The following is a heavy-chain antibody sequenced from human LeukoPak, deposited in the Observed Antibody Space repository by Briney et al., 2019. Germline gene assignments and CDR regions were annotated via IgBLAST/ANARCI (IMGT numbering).Heavy chain of an antibody. CDR2: IKKDGGET. Sequence: GGSLRLSCVASRFTFSNYWMTWVRQAPGKGLERVANIKKDGGETYYMESVKGRFTISRDNARNSLYLQMNSLTVEDTAVYYCARGQRAHVEWYYYMDVWGKGTTVTVSS. V-gene: IGHV3-7*01. CDR1: RFTFSNYW. CDR3: ARGQRAHVEWYYYMDV. J-gene: IGHJ6*03. D-gene: IGHD1-26*01.